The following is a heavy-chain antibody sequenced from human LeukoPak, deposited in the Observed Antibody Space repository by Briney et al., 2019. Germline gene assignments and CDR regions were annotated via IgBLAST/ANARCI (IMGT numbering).Heavy chain of an antibody. CDR3: ARVVFDGYSEKYDY. D-gene: IGHD2-21*02. CDR2: IIPIFGTA. Sequence: GASVKVSCKASGGTFSSYAISWVRQAPGQGLEWMGGIIPIFGTANFAQKFQGRVTITADESTSTAYMELSSLRSEDTAVYYCARVVFDGYSEKYDYWGQGTLVTVSS. J-gene: IGHJ4*02. V-gene: IGHV1-69*13. CDR1: GGTFSSYA.